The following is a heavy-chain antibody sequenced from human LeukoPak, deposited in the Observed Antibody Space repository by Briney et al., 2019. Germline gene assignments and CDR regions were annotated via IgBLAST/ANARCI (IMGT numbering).Heavy chain of an antibody. J-gene: IGHJ4*02. D-gene: IGHD2-21*01. CDR3: VKNGISFDD. CDR1: GLTFSRYW. V-gene: IGHV3-7*05. CDR2: IKEDGSEK. Sequence: GGSLRLSCAASGLTFSRYWMSWVRQAPGKGLEWVARIKEDGSEKNYLGSVKGRFTISRDNAQNSLDLRMNSLRAEDTAVYYCVKNGISFDDWGQGTLVTVSS.